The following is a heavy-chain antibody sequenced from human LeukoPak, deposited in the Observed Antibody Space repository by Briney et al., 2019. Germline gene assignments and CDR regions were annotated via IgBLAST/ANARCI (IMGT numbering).Heavy chain of an antibody. J-gene: IGHJ5*02. CDR3: ARVLTVVVAAALKRTYNWFDP. V-gene: IGHV4-34*01. CDR2: INHSGST. D-gene: IGHD2-2*01. Sequence: PSETLSLTCAVYGGSFSGYYWSWIRQPPGKGLEWIGEINHSGSTNYNPSLKSRVTISVDTSKNQFSLKLSSVTAADTAVYYCARVLTVVVAAALKRTYNWFDPWGQGTLVTVSS. CDR1: GGSFSGYY.